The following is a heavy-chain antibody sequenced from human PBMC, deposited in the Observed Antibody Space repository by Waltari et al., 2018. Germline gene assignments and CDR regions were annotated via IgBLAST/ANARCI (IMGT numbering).Heavy chain of an antibody. CDR1: GGSFSRYS. Sequence: QVRLVQSGAEVKKPGSSVKVSCKAFGGSFSRYSINWVRQAPGQGLEWMGGISPVFGTENYAQKFQDRLAITADESTSTAYMELSSLRSEDTAVYYCAKDLRSDVLRFLDGPHYYYSGMDVWGQGTTVTVSS. D-gene: IGHD3-3*01. CDR2: ISPVFGTE. CDR3: AKDLRSDVLRFLDGPHYYYSGMDV. V-gene: IGHV1-69*01. J-gene: IGHJ6*02.